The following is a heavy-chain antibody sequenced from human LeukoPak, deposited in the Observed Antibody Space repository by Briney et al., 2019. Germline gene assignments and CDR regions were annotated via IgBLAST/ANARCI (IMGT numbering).Heavy chain of an antibody. CDR2: INHSGST. CDR3: AREVRRGYSYGYRREDY. Sequence: SETLSLTCAVYGGSFSGYYWSWIRQPPGKGLEWIGEINHSGSTNYNPSLKSRVTISVDTSKNQFSLKLSSVTAADTAVYYCAREVRRGYSYGYRREDYWGQGTLVTVSS. D-gene: IGHD5-18*01. CDR1: GGSFSGYY. J-gene: IGHJ4*02. V-gene: IGHV4-34*01.